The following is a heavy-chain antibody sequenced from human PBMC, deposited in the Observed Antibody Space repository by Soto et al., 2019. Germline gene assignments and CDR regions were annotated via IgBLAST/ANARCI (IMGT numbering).Heavy chain of an antibody. V-gene: IGHV3-30*18. CDR1: GFTFSSYV. J-gene: IGHJ4*02. D-gene: IGHD6-19*01. Sequence: GGSLRLSCAASGFTFSSYVMHWVRQAPGKGLEWVAVISYDGSNKYYADSVKGRFTISRDDSKNTLYLQMNSLRAEDTAVYYCAKVIAVAGALDYWGQGTLVTVS. CDR3: AKVIAVAGALDY. CDR2: ISYDGSNK.